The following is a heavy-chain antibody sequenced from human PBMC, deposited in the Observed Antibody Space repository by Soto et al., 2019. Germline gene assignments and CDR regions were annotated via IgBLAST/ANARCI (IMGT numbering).Heavy chain of an antibody. Sequence: GGSLRLSCAASGFTFSNYAMHWVRQAPGKGLEYVSAISGDGRTTYYADSVKGRFTMSRDNSKNTLYLQMGSLRAEDMAVYYCTRSLYYYDTSGQNLFDPWGQGTLVTVSS. CDR1: GFTFSNYA. V-gene: IGHV3-64*02. D-gene: IGHD3-22*01. CDR2: ISGDGRTT. J-gene: IGHJ5*02. CDR3: TRSLYYYDTSGQNLFDP.